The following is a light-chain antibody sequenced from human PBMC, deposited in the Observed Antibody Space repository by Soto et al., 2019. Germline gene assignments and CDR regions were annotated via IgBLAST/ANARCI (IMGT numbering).Light chain of an antibody. V-gene: IGKV1-5*03. CDR1: QSIDSW. Sequence: DIQMTQSPSTLSASVGDRVTITCRASQSIDSWLAWYQQKPGKAPNLLIYKASSLESGVPSRFSGSGSGTEFTLTISSLQPDDSATYYCQQFHRYPVTFGQGPKVEI. CDR3: QQFHRYPVT. CDR2: KAS. J-gene: IGKJ1*01.